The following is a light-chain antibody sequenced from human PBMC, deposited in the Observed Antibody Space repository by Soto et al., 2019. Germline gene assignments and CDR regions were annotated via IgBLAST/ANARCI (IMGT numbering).Light chain of an antibody. V-gene: IGKV3-20*01. CDR1: HSVSSTY. Sequence: EIVLTQSPGTLSLSPGEGATLSCRASHSVSSTYLAWYQQKPGQAPRLLIYGASSRATGIPDRFSGSGSGTDFTLTISRLEPADFAAYYCQQYGSSPPYTFGQGTKLEIK. J-gene: IGKJ2*01. CDR3: QQYGSSPPYT. CDR2: GAS.